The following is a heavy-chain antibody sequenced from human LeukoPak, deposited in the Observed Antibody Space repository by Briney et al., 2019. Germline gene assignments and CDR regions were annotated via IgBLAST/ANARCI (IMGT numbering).Heavy chain of an antibody. CDR3: AKDSGETLLEYFQH. CDR1: GFTFSSYA. J-gene: IGHJ1*01. CDR2: ISGSGGST. D-gene: IGHD1-26*01. V-gene: IGHV3-23*01. Sequence: GGSLRLSCAASGFTFSSYAMSWVRQAPGKGLEWVSAISGSGGSTYCADSVKGRFTISRDNSKNTLYLQMNSLRAEDTAVYYCAKDSGETLLEYFQHWGQGTLVTVSS.